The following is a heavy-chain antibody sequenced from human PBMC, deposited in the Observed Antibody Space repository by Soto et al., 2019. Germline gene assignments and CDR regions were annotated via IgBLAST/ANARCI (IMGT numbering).Heavy chain of an antibody. V-gene: IGHV3-21*01. CDR1: GFTFSSYS. CDR3: ARDPRDYYGSGSPDY. Sequence: SLRLSCAASGFTFSSYSMNWVLQTPVKGLEWVSSISSSSSYMYYADSVKGRFTISRDNAKNSLYLQMNSLRAEDTAVYYCARDPRDYYGSGSPDYWGQGTLVTVSS. D-gene: IGHD3-10*01. CDR2: ISSSSSYM. J-gene: IGHJ4*02.